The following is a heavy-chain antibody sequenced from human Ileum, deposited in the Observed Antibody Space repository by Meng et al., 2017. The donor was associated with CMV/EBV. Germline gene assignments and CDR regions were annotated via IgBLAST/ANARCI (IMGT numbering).Heavy chain of an antibody. D-gene: IGHD1-26*01. V-gene: IGHV7-4-1*02. CDR2: IDTNTGNP. CDR3: ARDGLSGRYFDY. CDR1: GYTFTSNN. Sequence: QVHLVQSGSELKKPGASVMVSCKTSGYTFTSNNIIWVRQAPGQGPEWMGCIDTNTGNPTYAQDFTGRFVFSLDTSVNTAYLQISSLKAEDTAVYYCARDGLSGRYFDYWGQGTLVTVSS. J-gene: IGHJ4*02.